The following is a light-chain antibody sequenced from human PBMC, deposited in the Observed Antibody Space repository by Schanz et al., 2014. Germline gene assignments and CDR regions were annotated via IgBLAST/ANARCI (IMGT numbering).Light chain of an antibody. CDR1: QSVGNS. J-gene: IGKJ1*01. CDR3: QQYNSWQT. CDR2: DAS. Sequence: EVVLTQSPATLSLSPGERATLSCRASQSVGNSLAWYQHKPGQAPRLLIYDASNRATGIPARFSGSGSGADFTLTISSLDPEDFAVYYCQQYNSWQTFGQGTKVEIK. V-gene: IGKV3-11*01.